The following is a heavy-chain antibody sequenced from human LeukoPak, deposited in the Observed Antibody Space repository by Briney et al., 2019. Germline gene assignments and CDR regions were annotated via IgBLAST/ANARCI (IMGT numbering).Heavy chain of an antibody. CDR3: ARARLNFWSGSNHVTAPADY. J-gene: IGHJ4*02. V-gene: IGHV3-11*06. Sequence: GSLRLSCAASACAFSDYYMTWSRQAPGKGLEWVSYISSTGVYTNYADSVKGRFTISRDNAKNSLYLQVNSLRAEDTAEYYCARARLNFWSGSNHVTAPADYWGQGTLVTVSS. CDR2: ISSTGVYT. D-gene: IGHD3-3*01. CDR1: ACAFSDYY.